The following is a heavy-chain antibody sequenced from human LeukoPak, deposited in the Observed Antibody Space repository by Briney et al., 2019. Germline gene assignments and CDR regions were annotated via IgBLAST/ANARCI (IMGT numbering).Heavy chain of an antibody. CDR1: GGSISSYY. Sequence: PSETLSLTCTVSGGSISSYYWSWIRQPPGKGLEWIGYIYYSGSTNYNPSLKSRVTIPVDTSKNQFSLKLSSVTAADTAVYYCARTRPFDAFDIWGQGTMVTVSS. V-gene: IGHV4-59*01. J-gene: IGHJ3*02. CDR2: IYYSGST. CDR3: ARTRPFDAFDI.